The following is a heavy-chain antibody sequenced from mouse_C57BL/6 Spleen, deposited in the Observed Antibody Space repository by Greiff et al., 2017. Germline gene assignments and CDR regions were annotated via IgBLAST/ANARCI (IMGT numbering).Heavy chain of an antibody. CDR3: ARHGGKFPYFDY. D-gene: IGHD1-1*01. V-gene: IGHV1-47*01. CDR1: GYTFTTYP. Sequence: VPLVESGAELVKPGASVKMSCKASGYTFTTYPIEWMKQNHGKSLEWIGNFHPYNDDTKYNEKFKCKATLTVEKSSSTVYLELSRLTSDDSAVYYCARHGGKFPYFDYWGQGTTLTVSS. CDR2: FHPYNDDT. J-gene: IGHJ2*01.